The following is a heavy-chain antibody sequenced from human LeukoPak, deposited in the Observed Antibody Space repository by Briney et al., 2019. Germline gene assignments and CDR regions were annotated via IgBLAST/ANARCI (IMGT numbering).Heavy chain of an antibody. CDR2: ISSGSSTI. V-gene: IGHV3-48*01. CDR3: ARLRCYAMDV. J-gene: IGHJ6*02. CDR1: GFTFSTFD. Sequence: PGGSLRLSCAASGFTFSTFDMNWVRQAPGKGLEWVSYISSGSSTIYYADSVKGRFTISRDNAKNSLYLQMNSLRAEDTAVYYCARLRCYAMDVWGQGTTVIVSS.